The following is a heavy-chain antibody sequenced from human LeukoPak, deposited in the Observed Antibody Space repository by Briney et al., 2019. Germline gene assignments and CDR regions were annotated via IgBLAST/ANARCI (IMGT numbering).Heavy chain of an antibody. Sequence: SVKVSCKASGGTFSSYAISWVRQAPGQGLEWMGGITPIFGTANYAQKFQGRVTITADESTSTAYMELSSLRSEDTAVYYCANVKYYDILTGYYAPFDYWGQGTLVTVSS. CDR2: ITPIFGTA. CDR1: GGTFSSYA. V-gene: IGHV1-69*13. J-gene: IGHJ4*02. D-gene: IGHD3-9*01. CDR3: ANVKYYDILTGYYAPFDY.